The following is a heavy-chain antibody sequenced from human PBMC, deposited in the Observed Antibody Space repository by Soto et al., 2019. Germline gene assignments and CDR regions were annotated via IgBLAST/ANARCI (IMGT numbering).Heavy chain of an antibody. Sequence: ASVNLSCKASCSTFTSSGISWVRQAPGQGLEWMGWISAYNGKTNYAQKLQGRVTMTTDTSTSTAYMELRSLRSDDTAVYYCAREDVVVGWFDSWGQGTLVTVSS. J-gene: IGHJ5*01. CDR3: AREDVVVGWFDS. D-gene: IGHD2-15*01. V-gene: IGHV1-18*01. CDR2: ISAYNGKT. CDR1: CSTFTSSG.